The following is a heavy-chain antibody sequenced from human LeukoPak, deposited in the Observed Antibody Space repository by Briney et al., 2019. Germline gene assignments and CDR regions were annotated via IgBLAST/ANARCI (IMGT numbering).Heavy chain of an antibody. D-gene: IGHD2-15*01. J-gene: IGHJ5*02. Sequence: SETLSLTCSVSGDSMNNYHWTWIRQPPGKGLEWIGHIYYSGSTNYNPSLKSRVTLSIDTSKSQFSLRLSSVPTADTAVYYCASQGYCSGGTCHNWFDPWGQGTLVTVSS. V-gene: IGHV4-59*08. CDR2: IYYSGST. CDR1: GDSMNNYH. CDR3: ASQGYCSGGTCHNWFDP.